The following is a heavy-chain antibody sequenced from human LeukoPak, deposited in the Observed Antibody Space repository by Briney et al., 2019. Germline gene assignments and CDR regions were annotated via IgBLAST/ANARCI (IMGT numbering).Heavy chain of an antibody. V-gene: IGHV1-2*02. Sequence: AASVKVSCKASGYTFTGYYMHWVRPAPGQGLEWMGWINPNSGGTNYAQKFQGRVTMTRDTSISTAYMELSRLRSDDTAVYYCARDRSMVPYYYDSSGYYSTPHFDYWGQGTLVTVSS. CDR3: ARDRSMVPYYYDSSGYYSTPHFDY. CDR1: GYTFTGYY. D-gene: IGHD3-22*01. CDR2: INPNSGGT. J-gene: IGHJ4*02.